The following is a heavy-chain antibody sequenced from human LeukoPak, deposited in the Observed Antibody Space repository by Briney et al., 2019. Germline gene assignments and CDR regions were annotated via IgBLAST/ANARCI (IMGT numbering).Heavy chain of an antibody. CDR2: ISSRSTYK. Sequence: GGSLRLSCAASGFTFSSYGMHWVRRAPGKGLEWVSSISSRSTYKYYADSVKGRFTISRDNAKNSLYLQMNSLRAEDTAVYYCARSPSDYDALDIWGQGTMVTVSS. J-gene: IGHJ3*02. CDR1: GFTFSSYG. CDR3: ARSPSDYDALDI. D-gene: IGHD4-17*01. V-gene: IGHV3-21*01.